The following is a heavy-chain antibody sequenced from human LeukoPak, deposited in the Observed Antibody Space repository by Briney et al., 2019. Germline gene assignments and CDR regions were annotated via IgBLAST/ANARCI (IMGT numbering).Heavy chain of an antibody. CDR3: ARGRGFADRVDY. CDR1: GGPISSYY. Sequence: SETLSLTCTVSGGPISSYYWSWIRQPAGKGLEWIGSIYYSGSTYYNPSLKSRVTISVDTSKNQFSLKLSSVTAADTAVYYCARGRGFADRVDYWGQGTLVTVSS. D-gene: IGHD5-12*01. J-gene: IGHJ4*02. V-gene: IGHV4-4*07. CDR2: IYYSGST.